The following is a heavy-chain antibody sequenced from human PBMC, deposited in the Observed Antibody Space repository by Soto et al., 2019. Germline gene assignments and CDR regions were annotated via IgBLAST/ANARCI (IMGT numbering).Heavy chain of an antibody. Sequence: ASVKVSCKASGGTFSSYTISWVRQAPGQGLEWMGRIIPILGIANYAQKFQGRVTITADKSTSTAYMELSSLRSEDTAVYYCARDLGDYGSDYFDYWGQGTLVTVSS. CDR2: IIPILGIA. CDR3: ARDLGDYGSDYFDY. V-gene: IGHV1-69*04. J-gene: IGHJ4*02. D-gene: IGHD4-17*01. CDR1: GGTFSSYT.